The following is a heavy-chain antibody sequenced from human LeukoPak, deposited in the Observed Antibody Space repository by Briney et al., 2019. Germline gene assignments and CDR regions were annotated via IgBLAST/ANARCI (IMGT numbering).Heavy chain of an antibody. Sequence: GGSLRLSCAASGFTLSTYSMNWVRQAPGKGLEWVSSISRSSTYIYYADSVKGRFTISRDNAENSLYLQMNSLRAEDTAVYYCATTYPLFDYWGQGTLVTVSS. CDR3: ATTYPLFDY. CDR2: ISRSSTYI. CDR1: GFTLSTYS. J-gene: IGHJ4*02. V-gene: IGHV3-21*01.